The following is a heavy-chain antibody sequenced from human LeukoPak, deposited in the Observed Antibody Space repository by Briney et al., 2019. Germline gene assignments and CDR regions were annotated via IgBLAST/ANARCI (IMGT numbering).Heavy chain of an antibody. D-gene: IGHD6-19*01. Sequence: PGGSLRLSCAASGFTFSSYRMSWVRQAPGKGLERVANIKQGGSEKYYVDSVKGRFTISRDNAKNSLYLQMNSLRAEDTAVYYCARASREWLVLKAFDYWGQGTLVTVSS. V-gene: IGHV3-7*01. CDR3: ARASREWLVLKAFDY. J-gene: IGHJ4*02. CDR2: IKQGGSEK. CDR1: GFTFSSYR.